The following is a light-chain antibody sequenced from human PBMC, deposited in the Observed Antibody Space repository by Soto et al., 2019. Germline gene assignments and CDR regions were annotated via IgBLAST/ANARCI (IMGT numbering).Light chain of an antibody. V-gene: IGKV3D-7*01. CDR1: QSVSSSY. J-gene: IGKJ5*01. CDR3: QQSYSTPIT. CDR2: GAS. Sequence: EIVLTQSPATLSFSPGERATLSCRASQSVSSSYLAWYQQKPGQAPRLLIYGASTRATGIPARFSGSGSGTEFTLTISSVQSEDFATYYCQQSYSTPITFGQGTRLEI.